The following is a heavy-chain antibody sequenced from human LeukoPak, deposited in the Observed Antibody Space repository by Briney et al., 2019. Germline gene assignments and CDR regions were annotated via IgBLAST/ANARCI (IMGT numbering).Heavy chain of an antibody. D-gene: IGHD3/OR15-3a*01. CDR3: ARRKDIPSLISFDI. CDR1: GGSIGTYY. V-gene: IGHV4-59*01. J-gene: IGHJ3*02. CDR2: IYESGRT. Sequence: SETLSLTCTVSGGSIGTYYWNWIRQPPGKGLEWIGYIYESGRTNSNPSLRRRATVTLDTSKNQFSLKLSSVTAADTAVYFCARRKDIPSLISFDIWGQGTLVTVSS.